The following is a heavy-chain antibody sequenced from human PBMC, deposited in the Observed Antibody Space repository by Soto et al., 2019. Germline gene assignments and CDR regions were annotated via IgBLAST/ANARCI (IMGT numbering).Heavy chain of an antibody. CDR3: ARAFYGVDL. Sequence: PAETLSLTCTVSGGSITSGGYSWSWIRQSPGQGLEWIGYIYQSGSAFYNPSFKTRATILVDRSKNQFSLNLTSVTAADAAVYYCARAFYGVDLWGQGTTVTVSS. J-gene: IGHJ6*02. V-gene: IGHV4-30-2*06. CDR2: IYQSGSA. CDR1: GGSITSGGYS.